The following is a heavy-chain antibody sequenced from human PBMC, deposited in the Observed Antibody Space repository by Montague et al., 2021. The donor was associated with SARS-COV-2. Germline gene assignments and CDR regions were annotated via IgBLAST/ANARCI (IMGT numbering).Heavy chain of an antibody. CDR3: ARMGGNYHHYLDY. V-gene: IGHV4-31*03. J-gene: IGHJ4*02. CDR1: GDSINSGSYY. CDR2: IYYSGST. Sequence: TLSLTCTVSGDSINSGSYYWSWIRQPPGKGLEWIGFIYYSGSTYYNPSLRSRLAISVDTSTNQFSLRLSSVTAADTAVYFCARMGGNYHHYLDYWGLGTLVTVSS. D-gene: IGHD3-22*01.